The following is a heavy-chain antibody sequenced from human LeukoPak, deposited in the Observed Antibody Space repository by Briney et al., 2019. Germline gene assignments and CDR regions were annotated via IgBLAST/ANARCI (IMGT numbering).Heavy chain of an antibody. CDR2: IYTSGST. Sequence: PSETLSLTCTVSGGSISSHYWSWIRQPAGKGLEWIGRIYTSGSTNYNPSLKSRVTISVDASRNQFFLKVNSVTAADTAIYYCARVGYNWNLWFDTWGQGTKVTVSS. J-gene: IGHJ3*02. CDR1: GGSISSHY. CDR3: ARVGYNWNLWFDT. D-gene: IGHD1-7*01. V-gene: IGHV4-4*07.